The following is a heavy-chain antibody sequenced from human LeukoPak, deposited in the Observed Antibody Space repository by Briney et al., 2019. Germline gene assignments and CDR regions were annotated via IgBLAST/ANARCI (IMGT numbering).Heavy chain of an antibody. CDR2: IYYSGST. CDR1: GDSISSYY. CDR3: ARHGVVVPAAMAFDI. Sequence: SETLSLTCTVSGDSISSYYWSWIRQPPGKGLEWIGYIYYSGSTNYNPSLKSRVTISVDTSKNQFSLKLSSVTAADTAVYYCARHGVVVPAAMAFDIWGQGTMVTVSS. D-gene: IGHD2-2*01. V-gene: IGHV4-59*08. J-gene: IGHJ3*02.